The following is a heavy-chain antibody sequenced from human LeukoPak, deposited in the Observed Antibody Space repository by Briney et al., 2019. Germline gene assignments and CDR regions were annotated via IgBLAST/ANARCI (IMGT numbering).Heavy chain of an antibody. D-gene: IGHD2-21*02. CDR1: GFTFSNYI. V-gene: IGHV3-30*04. J-gene: IGHJ3*02. CDR3: ARERQDTVIHSGAFDI. Sequence: GRSLRVSCAASGFTFSNYIMHWVRQAPGKGLEWVADIASDGRHTFYVESVKGRFTISRDNSKNTLYLQMNSLGPEDTAVYFCARERQDTVIHSGAFDIWGQGTMVTVSS. CDR2: IASDGRHT.